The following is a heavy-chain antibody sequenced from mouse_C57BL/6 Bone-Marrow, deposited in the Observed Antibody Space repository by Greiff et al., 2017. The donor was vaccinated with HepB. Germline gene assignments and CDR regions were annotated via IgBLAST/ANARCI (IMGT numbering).Heavy chain of an antibody. Sequence: EVQRVESGAELVRPGASVKLSCTASGFNIKDDYMHWVKQRPEQGLEWIGWIDPENGDTEYASKFQGKATITADTSSNTAYLQLSSLTSEDTAVYYCTTDGYYFDYWGQGTTLTVSS. CDR1: GFNIKDDY. V-gene: IGHV14-4*01. J-gene: IGHJ2*01. CDR3: TTDGYYFDY. CDR2: IDPENGDT.